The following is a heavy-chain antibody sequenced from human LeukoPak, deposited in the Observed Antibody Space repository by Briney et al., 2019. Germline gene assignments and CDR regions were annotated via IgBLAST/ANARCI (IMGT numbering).Heavy chain of an antibody. CDR2: INHSGST. CDR1: GGSFSGYY. Sequence: SETLSLTCAVYGGSFSGYYWSWIRQPPGKGLEWIGEINHSGSTNYNPSLKSRVTISVDTSKNQFSLKLSSVTAADTAVYYCAGGNQLPAGGYYFDYWGQGTLVTVSS. J-gene: IGHJ4*02. CDR3: AGGNQLPAGGYYFDY. V-gene: IGHV4-34*01. D-gene: IGHD2-2*01.